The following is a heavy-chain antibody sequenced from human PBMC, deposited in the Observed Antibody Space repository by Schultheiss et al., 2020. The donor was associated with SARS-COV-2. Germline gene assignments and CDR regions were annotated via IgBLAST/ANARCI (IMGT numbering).Heavy chain of an antibody. J-gene: IGHJ5*02. CDR1: GGSISSSSYY. Sequence: SQTLSLTCTVSGGSISSSSYYWGWIHQPPGKGLEWIGYIYHSGYTHYNPSLTSRVTISIDTSKNQFSVKLSSVTAADTAVYYCAREAYNSGFNWFEPWGQGTLVTVSS. CDR3: AREAYNSGFNWFEP. V-gene: IGHV4-31*03. D-gene: IGHD1-1*01. CDR2: IYHSGYT.